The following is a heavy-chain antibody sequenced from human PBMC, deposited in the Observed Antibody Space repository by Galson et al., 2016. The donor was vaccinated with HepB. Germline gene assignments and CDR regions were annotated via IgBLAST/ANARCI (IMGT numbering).Heavy chain of an antibody. CDR1: GFTFSGYN. Sequence: SLRLSCAASGFTFSGYNMDWVRQAPGKGLEWVSYISSGSSAIYYADSVKGRLTNSRDNAKNSLYLQMNSLRDEDTAVYYCAREIPSRGKSDYWGQGTLVTVS. V-gene: IGHV3-48*02. CDR2: ISSGSSAI. CDR3: AREIPSRGKSDY. D-gene: IGHD3-10*01. J-gene: IGHJ4*02.